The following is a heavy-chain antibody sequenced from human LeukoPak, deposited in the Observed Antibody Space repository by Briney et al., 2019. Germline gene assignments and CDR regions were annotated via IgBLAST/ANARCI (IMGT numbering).Heavy chain of an antibody. CDR2: IKQDGSEK. CDR3: ARGWDGDPVDY. Sequence: PGGSLRLSCAASGFTFRSYWMSWVRQAPGKGLEWVANIKQDGSEKNYVDSVKGRFTISRDNAKNSLYLQMNSLRAEDTAAYYCARGWDGDPVDYWGQGTLVTVSS. D-gene: IGHD4-17*01. J-gene: IGHJ4*02. V-gene: IGHV3-7*02. CDR1: GFTFRSYW.